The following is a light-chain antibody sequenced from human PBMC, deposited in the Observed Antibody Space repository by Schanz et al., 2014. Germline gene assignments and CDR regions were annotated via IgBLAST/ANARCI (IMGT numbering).Light chain of an antibody. CDR1: QSISSY. CDR3: QKHNSAPWT. V-gene: IGKV1-39*01. J-gene: IGKJ1*01. CDR2: AAS. Sequence: DIQMTQSPSSLSASVGDRVTITCRASQSISSYLNWYQQKPGKAPKLLIYAASSLQSGVPSRFSGSGSGTDFTLTISSLQPEDFATYYCQKHNSAPWTFGQGTKVEIK.